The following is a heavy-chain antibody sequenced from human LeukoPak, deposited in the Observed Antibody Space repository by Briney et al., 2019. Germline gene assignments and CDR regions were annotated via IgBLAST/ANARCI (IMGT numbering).Heavy chain of an antibody. D-gene: IGHD5/OR15-5a*01. V-gene: IGHV3-23*01. CDR2: ISGSGFST. Sequence: GGSLRLSCAVSGITFNIFGMSWVRQAAGKGLEWVSTISGSGFSTYYADSVKGRFTISRDNSKNTLYLQMNSLGAEDTAVYYCANTGLPSTNYFDYWGQGTLVTVSS. J-gene: IGHJ4*02. CDR1: GITFNIFG. CDR3: ANTGLPSTNYFDY.